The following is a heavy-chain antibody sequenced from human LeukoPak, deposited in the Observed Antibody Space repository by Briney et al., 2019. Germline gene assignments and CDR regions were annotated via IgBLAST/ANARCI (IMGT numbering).Heavy chain of an antibody. J-gene: IGHJ6*02. V-gene: IGHV3-43D*03. CDR1: GFTFDDYA. Sequence: GGSLRLSCAASGFTFDDYAMHWVRQAPGKGLEWVSLISWDGTRTYYADSVKGRFTISRDNSKNSLYLEMNGLRAEDTALYYCAKDLVTGPHYYYYGMDVWGQGTTVTVSS. CDR3: AKDLVTGPHYYYYGMDV. CDR2: ISWDGTRT. D-gene: IGHD1-26*01.